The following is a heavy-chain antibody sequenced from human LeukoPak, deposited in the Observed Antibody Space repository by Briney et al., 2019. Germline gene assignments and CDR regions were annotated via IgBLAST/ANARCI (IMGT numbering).Heavy chain of an antibody. V-gene: IGHV4-61*01. CDR1: GGSVTSGRYY. Sequence: TSETLSLTCTVSGGSVTSGRYYWSWIRQPPGKGLEWIGYMHYSGSTNYNPSLKTRVTISIDTSKNQFSLKLSSVTAADTAVYYCARESSSDYFDYWGQGTLVTVSS. CDR2: MHYSGST. D-gene: IGHD6-6*01. CDR3: ARESSSDYFDY. J-gene: IGHJ4*02.